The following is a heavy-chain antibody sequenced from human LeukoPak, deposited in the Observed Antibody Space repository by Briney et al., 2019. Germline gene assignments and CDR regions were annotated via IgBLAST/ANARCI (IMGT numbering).Heavy chain of an antibody. J-gene: IGHJ4*02. CDR3: ARAPNSGTLGEDY. V-gene: IGHV4-38-2*02. Sequence: SETLSLTCTVSGYSISSGYYWGWIRQPPGKGLEWIGSIYHSGSTYYNPSLKSRVTISVDTSKNQFSLKLSSVTAADTAVYYCARAPNSGTLGEDYWGQGTLVTVSS. CDR2: IYHSGST. D-gene: IGHD1-26*01. CDR1: GYSISSGYY.